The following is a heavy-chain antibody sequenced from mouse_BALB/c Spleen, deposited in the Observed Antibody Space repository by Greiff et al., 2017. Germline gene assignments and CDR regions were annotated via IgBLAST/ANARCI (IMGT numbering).Heavy chain of an antibody. Sequence: EVNVVESGGGLVKPGGSLKLSCAASGFTFSDYYMYWVRQTPEKRLEWVATISDGGSYTYYPDSVKGRFTISRDNAKNNLYLQMSSLKSEDTAMYYCARGYGVYYFDYWGQGTTLTVSS. J-gene: IGHJ2*01. CDR3: ARGYGVYYFDY. CDR1: GFTFSDYY. V-gene: IGHV5-4*02. CDR2: ISDGGSYT. D-gene: IGHD1-1*01.